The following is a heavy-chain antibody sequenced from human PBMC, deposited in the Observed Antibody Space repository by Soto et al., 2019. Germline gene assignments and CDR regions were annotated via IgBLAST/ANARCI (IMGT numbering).Heavy chain of an antibody. Sequence: PSETLSLTCTVSGGSIGGSNYFWGWIPQSRGTWRELVKTTLSSGPTYYNPSIKSPITMSSHTSTNQSSLNLGSVTAADTSVYYCTRRRFGVRGVTTMDVWAQGPRSPSP. CDR1: GGSIGGSNYF. V-gene: IGHV4-39*01. D-gene: IGHD3-10*01. J-gene: IGHJ6*02. CDR3: TRRRFGVRGVTTMDV. CDR2: TLSSGPT.